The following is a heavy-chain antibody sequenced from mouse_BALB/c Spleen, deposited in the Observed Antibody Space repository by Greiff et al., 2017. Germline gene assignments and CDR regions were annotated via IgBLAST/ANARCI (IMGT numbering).Heavy chain of an antibody. CDR3: ARGDGNYSYYFDY. Sequence: QVQLQQSGAELVRPGVSVKISCKGSGYTFTDYAMHWVKQSHAKSLEWIGVISTYYGDASYNQKFKGKATMTVDKSSSTAYMELARLTSEDSAIYYCARGDGNYSYYFDYWGQGTTLTVSS. CDR1: GYTFTDYA. CDR2: ISTYYGDA. V-gene: IGHV1S137*01. J-gene: IGHJ2*01. D-gene: IGHD2-1*01.